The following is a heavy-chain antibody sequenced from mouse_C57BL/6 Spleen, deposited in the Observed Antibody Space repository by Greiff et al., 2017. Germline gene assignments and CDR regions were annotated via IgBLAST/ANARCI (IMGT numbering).Heavy chain of an antibody. J-gene: IGHJ4*01. V-gene: IGHV1-9*01. CDR2: ILPGSGST. Sequence: QVHVKQSGAELMKPGASVKLSCKATGYTFTGYWLAWVKQRPGHGLEWIGEILPGSGSTNYNEKFKGKATFTSDTSSNTAYMQLSSLTTEDSAIYYGARTGITTVVATDAMDYWGQGTSVSVSS. CDR1: GYTFTGYW. D-gene: IGHD1-1*01. CDR3: ARTGITTVVATDAMDY.